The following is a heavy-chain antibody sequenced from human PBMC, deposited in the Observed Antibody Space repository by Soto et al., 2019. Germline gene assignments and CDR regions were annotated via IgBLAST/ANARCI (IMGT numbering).Heavy chain of an antibody. J-gene: IGHJ5*02. CDR3: ARALGYSYGNWFDP. Sequence: QVQRQESGPGLVKPSETLSLTCPVPGGSISGYYWSWIRQPPGKGLEWIGYIYYSGSTNYNPSLKSRVTISVDTSKNQFSLKLSSVTAADTAVYYCARALGYSYGNWFDPWGQGTLVTVSS. D-gene: IGHD5-18*01. V-gene: IGHV4-59*01. CDR2: IYYSGST. CDR1: GGSISGYY.